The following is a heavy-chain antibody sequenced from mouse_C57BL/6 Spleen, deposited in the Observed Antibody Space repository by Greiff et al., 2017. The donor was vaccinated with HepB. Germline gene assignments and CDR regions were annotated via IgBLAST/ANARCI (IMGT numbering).Heavy chain of an antibody. Sequence: VQLQQSGPELVKPGASVKISCKASGYSFTGYYMNWVKQSPEKSLEWIGEINPSTGGTTYNQKFKAKATLTVDKSSSTAYMQLKSLTSEDSAVYYCARFDYDPYYYAMDYWGQGTSVTVSS. CDR3: ARFDYDPYYYAMDY. D-gene: IGHD2-4*01. V-gene: IGHV1-42*01. J-gene: IGHJ4*01. CDR1: GYSFTGYY. CDR2: INPSTGGT.